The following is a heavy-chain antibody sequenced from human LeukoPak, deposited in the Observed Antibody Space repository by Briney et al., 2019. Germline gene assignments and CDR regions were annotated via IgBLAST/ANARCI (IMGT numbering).Heavy chain of an antibody. J-gene: IGHJ5*02. CDR2: IYHSGST. CDR1: GGSISSGGYS. V-gene: IGHV4-30-2*01. D-gene: IGHD2-2*01. CDR3: ARVVYCSSTSCYEGHWFDP. Sequence: KPSQTLSFTCAVSGGSISSGGYSWSWIRQPPGKGLEWIGYIYHSGSTYYNPSLKSRVTISVDRSKNQFSLKLSSVTAADTAVYYCARVVYCSSTSCYEGHWFDPWGQGTLVTVSS.